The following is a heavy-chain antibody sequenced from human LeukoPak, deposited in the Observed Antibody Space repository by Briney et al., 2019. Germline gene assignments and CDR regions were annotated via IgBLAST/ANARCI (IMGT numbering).Heavy chain of an antibody. CDR2: IHHSGST. V-gene: IGHV4-38-2*02. D-gene: IGHD1-26*01. CDR1: GYSISSGYY. CDR3: AYVGMWSGSYSIDY. Sequence: SETLSLTRTVSGYSISSGYYWGWIRQPPGKGLEWIGSIHHSGSTYYNPSLKSRVTISVDTSKNQFSLKLSSVIAADTAVYYCAYVGMWSGSYSIDYWGQGTLVTVSS. J-gene: IGHJ4*02.